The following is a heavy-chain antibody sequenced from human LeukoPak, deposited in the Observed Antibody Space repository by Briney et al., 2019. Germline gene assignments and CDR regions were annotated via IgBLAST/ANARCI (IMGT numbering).Heavy chain of an antibody. CDR3: ARASITMVRGAFDY. V-gene: IGHV3-7*01. CDR2: IKQGGSEK. J-gene: IGHJ4*02. CDR1: GFTFSSYW. D-gene: IGHD3-10*01. Sequence: GGSLRLSCAASGFTFSSYWMSWVRQAPGKGLEWVANIKQGGSEKYYVDSVKGRFTISRDNAKNSLYLQMNSLSAEDTAVYYCARASITMVRGAFDYWGQGTLVTVSS.